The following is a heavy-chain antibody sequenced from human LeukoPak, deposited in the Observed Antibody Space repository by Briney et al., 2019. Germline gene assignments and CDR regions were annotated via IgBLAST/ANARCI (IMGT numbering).Heavy chain of an antibody. Sequence: ASVKVSCKASGGTFSSYAISWVRQAPGQGLEWMGGIIPIFGTANYAQKFQGRVTITADESTSTAYMELSSLRSEDTAVYYCACGGDDLPFDYWGQGTLVTVSS. CDR1: GGTFSSYA. V-gene: IGHV1-69*13. CDR2: IIPIFGTA. CDR3: ACGGDDLPFDY. J-gene: IGHJ4*02. D-gene: IGHD2-21*02.